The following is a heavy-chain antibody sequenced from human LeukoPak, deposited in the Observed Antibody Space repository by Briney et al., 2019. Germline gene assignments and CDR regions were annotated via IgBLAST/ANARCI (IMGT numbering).Heavy chain of an antibody. CDR2: IYSGGST. CDR1: GFTVSSNY. Sequence: GGSLRLSCAASGFTVSSNYMSWVRQAPGKGLEWVSVIYSGGSTYYADSVKGRFTISRDNSKNTLYLQMNSLRAEDTAVYYCARQGEQWLDYFDYWGQGTLVTVSS. CDR3: ARQGEQWLDYFDY. J-gene: IGHJ4*02. D-gene: IGHD6-19*01. V-gene: IGHV3-66*04.